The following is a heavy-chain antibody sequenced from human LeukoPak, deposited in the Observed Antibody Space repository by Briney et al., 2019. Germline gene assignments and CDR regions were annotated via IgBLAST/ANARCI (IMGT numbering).Heavy chain of an antibody. CDR3: ARDRGRLGYFDY. Sequence: GGSLRLSCVASGFTFNNYGMHWVPQAPSRGREGVTVKRFDGSNKYYADSVKGRFTISRDNSKNTLLLQIDSLGAEDAAVYYCARDRGRLGYFDYWGQGTLVSVSS. D-gene: IGHD1-26*01. J-gene: IGHJ4*02. CDR1: GFTFNNYG. V-gene: IGHV3-33*01. CDR2: KRFDGSNK.